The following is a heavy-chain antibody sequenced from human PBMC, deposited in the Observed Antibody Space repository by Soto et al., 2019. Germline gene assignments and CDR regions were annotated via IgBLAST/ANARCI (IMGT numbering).Heavy chain of an antibody. J-gene: IGHJ6*02. CDR1: GFTFSSYG. V-gene: IGHV3-30*18. CDR3: AKFPHMLDYYYYGMDV. CDR2: ISYDGSNK. Sequence: PVGSLRLSCAASGFTFSSYGMHWVRQAPGKGLEWVAVISYDGSNKYYADSVKGRFTISRDNSKNTLYLQMNSLRAEDTAVYYCAKFPHMLDYYYYGMDVWGQRTTVTVSS. D-gene: IGHD2-8*01.